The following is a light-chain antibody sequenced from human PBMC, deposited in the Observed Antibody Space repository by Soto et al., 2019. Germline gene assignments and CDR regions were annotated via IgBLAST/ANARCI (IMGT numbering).Light chain of an antibody. V-gene: IGLV1-44*01. CDR2: SNN. CDR1: SSNIGSNS. J-gene: IGLJ3*02. CDR3: AAWDDRLSGWV. Sequence: SVLTQPPSASGTPGQRVTISCSGSSSNIGSNSVNWYQQLPGTAPKVLIHSNNQRPSGVPDRFSGSKSGTSASLAISGFQSEDEADYYCAAWDDRLSGWVFGGGTKVTVL.